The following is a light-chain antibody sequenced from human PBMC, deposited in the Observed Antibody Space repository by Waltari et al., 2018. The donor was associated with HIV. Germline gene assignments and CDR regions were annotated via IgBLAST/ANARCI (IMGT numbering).Light chain of an antibody. CDR3: QQYDTLYT. J-gene: IGKJ2*01. Sequence: DIQVTQSPSSLSASVGDRVTITCQASHDIGKYLNWYQQKPGKVPKLLIYAASSLQPGVPSRLSGSGSGTYFTFAITSLQPEDVGTYYCQQYDTLYTFGQGT. CDR1: HDIGKY. CDR2: AAS. V-gene: IGKV1-33*01.